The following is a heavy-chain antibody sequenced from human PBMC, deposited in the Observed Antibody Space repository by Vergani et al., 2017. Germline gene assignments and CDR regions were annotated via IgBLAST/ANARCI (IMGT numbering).Heavy chain of an antibody. CDR1: GDSVSSKSAA. CDR3: ARDGSVVGVFDS. D-gene: IGHD1-26*01. CDR2: TYYRSKLSS. Sequence: QVQLQQSGPGLVKPSQPHSLPCAISGDSVSSKSAAWSWIRKSPSRGIEWLGRTYYRSKLSSDFEASVSSRIIISPATSKYRFSLQLNSLTPEDTAVYYCARDGSVVGVFDSWGQGTLVTVSS. V-gene: IGHV6-1*01. J-gene: IGHJ4*02.